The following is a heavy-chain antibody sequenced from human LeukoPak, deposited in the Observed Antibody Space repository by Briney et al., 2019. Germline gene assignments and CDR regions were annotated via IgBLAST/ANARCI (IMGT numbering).Heavy chain of an antibody. J-gene: IGHJ3*01. Sequence: SQTLSLTCAISGDSVSTNSVAWNWIRQSPSRGLEWLGRTYYRSKWNNEYAVSVKSRITINPGTSNNEFSLQLNSVTPDDTALYYCARRRYSGFDVWGQGTMVTVSS. CDR3: ARRRYSGFDV. V-gene: IGHV6-1*01. CDR2: TYYRSKWNN. CDR1: GDSVSTNSVA. D-gene: IGHD2-15*01.